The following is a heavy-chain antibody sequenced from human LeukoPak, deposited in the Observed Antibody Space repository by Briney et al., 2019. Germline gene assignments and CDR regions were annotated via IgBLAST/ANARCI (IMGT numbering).Heavy chain of an antibody. CDR3: TSGSGRTFDH. V-gene: IGHV2-5*02. Sequence: SGPTLVNPTQTLTLTCTFSGFSLSTTGVGVGWVRQPPGKALEWLALLYWDDDERYSPSLKTRLTISKDTSKSQVVLTMTNMDPVDTATYYCTSGSGRTFDHWGQGTLVTVSS. D-gene: IGHD6-19*01. CDR2: LYWDDDE. CDR1: GFSLSTTGVG. J-gene: IGHJ4*02.